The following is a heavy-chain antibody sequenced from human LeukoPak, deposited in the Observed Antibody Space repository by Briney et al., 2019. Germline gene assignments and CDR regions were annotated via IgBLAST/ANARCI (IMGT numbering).Heavy chain of an antibody. D-gene: IGHD2-8*02. Sequence: GGSLRLSCAASGITFSNYGMHWVRQAPGKGLEWVAFIRYDGSNKYYADSVKGRFTISRDNSKSTLYLQMNSLRVEDTAIYYCATYRQVLLPFESWGQGTLVTVSS. CDR3: ATYRQVLLPFES. J-gene: IGHJ4*02. CDR1: GITFSNYG. V-gene: IGHV3-30*02. CDR2: IRYDGSNK.